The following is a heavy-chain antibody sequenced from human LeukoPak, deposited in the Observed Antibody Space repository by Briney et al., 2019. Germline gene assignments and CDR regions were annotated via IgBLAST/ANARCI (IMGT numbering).Heavy chain of an antibody. D-gene: IGHD6-6*01. J-gene: IGHJ6*02. Sequence: GRSLRLSCAASGFTFSSYGMHWVRQAPGKGLEWVAVIWYDGSNKYYADSVKGRFPISRDNSKNTLYLQMNSLRAEDTAVYYCAREKIAARKSHYYYGMDVWGQGTTVTVSS. V-gene: IGHV3-33*01. CDR3: AREKIAARKSHYYYGMDV. CDR2: IWYDGSNK. CDR1: GFTFSSYG.